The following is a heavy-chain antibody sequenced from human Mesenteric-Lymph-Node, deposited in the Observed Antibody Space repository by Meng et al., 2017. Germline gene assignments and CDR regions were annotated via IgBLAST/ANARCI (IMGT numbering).Heavy chain of an antibody. Sequence: GESLKISCAASGFISSSYWMSWVRQAAGKGLEWVANIKQDGSEKYYADSVKGRFTISRDNTKNSLYLQMNSLRAEDTAVYYCARPSIAVAANGAFDIWGQGTTVTVSS. J-gene: IGHJ3*02. V-gene: IGHV3-7*01. CDR2: IKQDGSEK. CDR3: ARPSIAVAANGAFDI. D-gene: IGHD6-19*01. CDR1: GFISSSYW.